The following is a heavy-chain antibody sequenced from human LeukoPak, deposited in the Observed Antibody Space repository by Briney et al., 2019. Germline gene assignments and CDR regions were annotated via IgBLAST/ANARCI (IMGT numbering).Heavy chain of an antibody. D-gene: IGHD3-9*01. Sequence: GRSLRLSCAASGFTFSSYGMHWVRQAPGKGLEWVAVISYDGSNKYYADSVKGRFTISRDNSKNTLYLQMNSLRAEDTAVYYCAKDPSAILTGPPGFWGQGTLVTVSS. V-gene: IGHV3-30*18. CDR2: ISYDGSNK. CDR3: AKDPSAILTGPPGF. CDR1: GFTFSSYG. J-gene: IGHJ4*02.